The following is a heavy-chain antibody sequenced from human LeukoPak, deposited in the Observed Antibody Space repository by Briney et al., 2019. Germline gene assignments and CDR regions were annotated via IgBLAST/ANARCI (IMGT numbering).Heavy chain of an antibody. CDR3: ARGRVVVDY. CDR2: INHSGST. CDR1: GGSFSGYY. V-gene: IGHV4-34*01. D-gene: IGHD2-15*01. J-gene: IGHJ4*02. Sequence: SETLSLTCAVYGGSFSGYYWSWIRQPPGKGLEWIGEINHSGSTNYNPSLKGRVTISVDTSKNQFSLKLSSVTAADTAVYYCARGRVVVDYWGQGTLVTVSS.